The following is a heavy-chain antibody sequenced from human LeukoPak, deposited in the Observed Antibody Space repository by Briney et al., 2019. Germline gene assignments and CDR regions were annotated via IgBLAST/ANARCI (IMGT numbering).Heavy chain of an antibody. D-gene: IGHD4-17*01. CDR1: GGSISSGGYY. J-gene: IGHJ4*02. Sequence: SQTLSLTCTVSGGSISSGGYYWGWIRQHPGKGLEWIGYIYYSGSTNYNPSLKSRVTISVDTSKNQFSLKLSSVTAADTAVYYCARATRGPTSFDYWGQGTLVTVSS. CDR2: IYYSGST. CDR3: ARATRGPTSFDY. V-gene: IGHV4-31*03.